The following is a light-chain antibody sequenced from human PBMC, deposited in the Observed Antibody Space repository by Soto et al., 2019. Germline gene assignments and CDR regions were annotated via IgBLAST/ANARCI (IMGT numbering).Light chain of an antibody. CDR2: EVT. CDR1: SSDIGAHDF. Sequence: QSPLTQPASVSGSPGQSITLSCAGTSSDIGAHDFVSWYQHHPDKAPKLIIYEVTKWPSGVSTRFSGSKTGNTASLTISGLQAEDEADYYCNSYTLSRTVVFGGGTKLTVL. V-gene: IGLV2-14*01. CDR3: NSYTLSRTVV. J-gene: IGLJ2*01.